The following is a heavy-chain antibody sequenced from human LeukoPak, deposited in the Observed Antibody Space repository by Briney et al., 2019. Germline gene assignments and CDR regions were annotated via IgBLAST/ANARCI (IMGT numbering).Heavy chain of an antibody. CDR1: GFTFSSYE. CDR2: ISSSGSTI. V-gene: IGHV3-48*03. CDR3: TTRIAARLMDV. Sequence: GGSLRLSCAASGFTFSSYEMNWVRQAPGKGLEWVSYISSSGSTIYYADSVKGRFTISRDNAKNSLYLQMNSLKTEDTAVYYCTTRIAARLMDVWGKGTTVTVSS. D-gene: IGHD6-6*01. J-gene: IGHJ6*04.